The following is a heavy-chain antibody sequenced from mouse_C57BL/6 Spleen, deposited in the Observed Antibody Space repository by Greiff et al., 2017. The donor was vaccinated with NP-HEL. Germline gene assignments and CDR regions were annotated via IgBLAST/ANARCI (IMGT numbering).Heavy chain of an antibody. V-gene: IGHV1-59*01. CDR1: GFNIKDYY. CDR2: IDPSDSYT. CDR3: ARGYDGYFDY. D-gene: IGHD2-3*01. J-gene: IGHJ2*01. Sequence: QVQLQQSGAELVRPGASVKLSCTASGFNIKDYYMHWVKQRPGQGLEWIGVIDPSDSYTNYNQKFKGKATLTVDTSSSTAYMQLSSLTSEDSAVYYCARGYDGYFDYWGQGTTLTVSS.